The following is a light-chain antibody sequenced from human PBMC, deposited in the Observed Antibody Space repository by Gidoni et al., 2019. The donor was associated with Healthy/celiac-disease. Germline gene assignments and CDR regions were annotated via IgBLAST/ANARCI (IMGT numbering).Light chain of an antibody. CDR3: MQSRQSPFT. CDR1: QSLLHSNGYNY. Sequence: MVMRQSTLSLPVTPGEPASLSCRSGQSLLHSNGYNYLDWYLQKPGQSPQLLIYLGSNRASGVPDRFSGSGSGTDFTLQISRVEAEDVGIYYCMQSRQSPFTFGPGTKVDIK. J-gene: IGKJ3*01. CDR2: LGS. V-gene: IGKV2-28*01.